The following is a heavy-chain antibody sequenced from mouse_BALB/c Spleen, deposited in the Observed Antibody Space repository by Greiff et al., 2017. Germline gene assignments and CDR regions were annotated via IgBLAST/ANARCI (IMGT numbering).Heavy chain of an antibody. D-gene: IGHD6-1*01. J-gene: IGHJ4*01. CDR1: GFTFSSYA. V-gene: IGHV5-9-3*01. CDR3: ARRQDAMDY. CDR2: ISSGGSYT. Sequence: EVQLVESGGGLVKPGGSLKLSCAASGFTFSSYAMSWVRQTPEKRLEWVATISSGGSYTYYPDSVKGRFTISRDNAKNTLYLQMSSLRSEDTAMYYCARRQDAMDYWGQGTSVTVSS.